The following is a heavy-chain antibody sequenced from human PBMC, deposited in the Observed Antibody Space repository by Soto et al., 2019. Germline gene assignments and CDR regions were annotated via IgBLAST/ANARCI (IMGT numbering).Heavy chain of an antibody. CDR1: GGTFSSYA. CDR2: INAGNGNT. J-gene: IGHJ4*02. CDR3: ARDGAVAGDSNFDY. Sequence: QVQLVQSGAEVKKPGSSVKVSCKASGGTFSSYAMHWVRQAPGQRLEWMGWINAGNGNTKYSQKFQGRVTITTDTSASTAYMELSSLRAEDTAVYYCARDGAVAGDSNFDYWGQGTLVTVSS. V-gene: IGHV1-3*01. D-gene: IGHD6-19*01.